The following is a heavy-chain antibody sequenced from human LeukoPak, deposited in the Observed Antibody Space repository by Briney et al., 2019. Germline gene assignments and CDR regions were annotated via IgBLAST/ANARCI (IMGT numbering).Heavy chain of an antibody. Sequence: SETLSLTCTVSGGSISSYYWSWIRQPPGKGLEWIGYIYYSGSTNYNPSLKSRVTISVDASKNQFSLKLSSVTAADTAVYYCARRSVVRGVIRHYYGMDVWGQGTTVTVSS. D-gene: IGHD3-10*01. CDR3: ARRSVVRGVIRHYYGMDV. CDR2: IYYSGST. CDR1: GGSISSYY. V-gene: IGHV4-59*01. J-gene: IGHJ6*02.